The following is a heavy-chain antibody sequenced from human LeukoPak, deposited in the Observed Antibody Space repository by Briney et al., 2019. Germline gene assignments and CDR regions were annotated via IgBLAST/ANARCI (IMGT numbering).Heavy chain of an antibody. D-gene: IGHD3-10*01. CDR2: ISYDGSNK. Sequence: PGRSLRLSCAASGFTFSSYAMHWVRQAPGKGLEWLAVISYDGSNKYYADSVKGRFTISRDNSKNTLYLQMNSLRAEDTAVYYCARDARGFTMVRGTLDYWGQGTLVTVSS. V-gene: IGHV3-30*04. J-gene: IGHJ4*02. CDR3: ARDARGFTMVRGTLDY. CDR1: GFTFSSYA.